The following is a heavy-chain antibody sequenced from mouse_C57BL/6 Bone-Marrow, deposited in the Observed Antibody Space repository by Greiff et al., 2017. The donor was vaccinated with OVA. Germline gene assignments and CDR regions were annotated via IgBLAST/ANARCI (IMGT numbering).Heavy chain of an antibody. Sequence: QVQLQQSGAELVRPGASVKLSCKASGYTFTDYYINWVKQRPGQGLEWIAWIYPGSGNTYYNEKFKGKATLTAEKSSSTAYMQLSSLTSEDSAVYFCARNYYGCSYSGFAYWGQGTLVTVSA. CDR1: GYTFTDYY. D-gene: IGHD1-1*01. CDR3: ARNYYGCSYSGFAY. CDR2: IYPGSGNT. V-gene: IGHV1-76*01. J-gene: IGHJ3*01.